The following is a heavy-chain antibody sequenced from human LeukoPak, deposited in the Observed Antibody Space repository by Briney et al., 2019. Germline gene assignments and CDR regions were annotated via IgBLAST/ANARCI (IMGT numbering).Heavy chain of an antibody. V-gene: IGHV3-30-3*01. J-gene: IGHJ4*02. CDR3: ARDYDILTGYCFDY. CDR2: ISYDGSNK. Sequence: GGSLRLSCAASGFTFSSYAMHWVRQAPGKGLEWVAVISYDGSNKYYADSVKGRFTISRDNSKNTLYLQMYSLRAEDTAVYYCARDYDILTGYCFDYWGQGTLVTVSS. D-gene: IGHD3-9*01. CDR1: GFTFSSYA.